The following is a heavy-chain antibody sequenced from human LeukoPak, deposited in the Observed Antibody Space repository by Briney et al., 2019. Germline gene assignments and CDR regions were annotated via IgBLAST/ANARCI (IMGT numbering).Heavy chain of an antibody. V-gene: IGHV3-53*01. CDR3: ARDIPAPD. CDR1: GFTFSSYG. CDR2: IYSGGST. Sequence: PGGSLRLSCAASGFTFSSYGMHWVRQAPGKGLEWVSVIYSGGSTYYADSVKGRFTISRDNSKNTLYLQMNSLRAEDTAVYYCARDIPAPDWGQGTLVTVSS. J-gene: IGHJ4*02.